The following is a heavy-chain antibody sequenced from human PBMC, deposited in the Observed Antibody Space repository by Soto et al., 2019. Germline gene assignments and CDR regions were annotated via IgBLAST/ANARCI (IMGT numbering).Heavy chain of an antibody. CDR2: IDYSGDTT. D-gene: IGHD6-19*01. J-gene: IGHJ4*02. V-gene: IGHV3-23*01. Sequence: GGSLRLSCAASGFTFSSYTMNWVRQAPGKGLEWVSAIDYSGDTTYYADSVKGRFTISRDNSRDTLYLQMNSLRVEDTAIYFCAKFASGSYPYYFDYWGQGTLVTVSS. CDR3: AKFASGSYPYYFDY. CDR1: GFTFSSYT.